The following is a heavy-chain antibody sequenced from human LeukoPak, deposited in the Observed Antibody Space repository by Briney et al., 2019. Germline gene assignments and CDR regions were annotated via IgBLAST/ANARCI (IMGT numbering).Heavy chain of an antibody. Sequence: ALVKVSCKASGYTFTGYYMHWVRQAPGQGLEWMGWINPNSGGTNYAQKFQGRVTMTRDTSISTAYMELSRLRSDDTAVYYCAREWGGYERGSSELDYWGQGTLVTVSS. V-gene: IGHV1-2*02. J-gene: IGHJ4*02. CDR1: GYTFTGYY. D-gene: IGHD3-16*01. CDR3: AREWGGYERGSSELDY. CDR2: INPNSGGT.